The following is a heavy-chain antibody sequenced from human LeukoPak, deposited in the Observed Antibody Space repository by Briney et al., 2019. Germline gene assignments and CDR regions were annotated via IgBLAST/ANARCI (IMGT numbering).Heavy chain of an antibody. CDR1: GFTFSSYS. J-gene: IGHJ6*02. CDR2: ISSSSSYI. V-gene: IGHV3-21*01. D-gene: IGHD3-10*01. Sequence: GGSLRLSCAACGFTFSSYSMNWVRQAPGKGLEWVSSISSSSSYIYYADSVKGRFTISRDNAENSLYLQMNSLRAEDTAVYYCAREEGYGSGKGMDVWGQGTTVTVSS. CDR3: AREEGYGSGKGMDV.